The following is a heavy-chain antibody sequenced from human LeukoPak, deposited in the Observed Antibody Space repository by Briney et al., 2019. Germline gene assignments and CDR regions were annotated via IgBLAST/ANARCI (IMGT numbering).Heavy chain of an antibody. V-gene: IGHV3-7*01. Sequence: GGSLRLSCAASGFTFTNFWMTWVRQSPGKGLEWVANINRDGTKTTYVDSVKGRFTISRDIAKNSLFLHMSSLRAEDTAVYYCATAPAAADSSWGQGTLVAVSS. D-gene: IGHD6-13*01. CDR1: GFTFTNFW. J-gene: IGHJ5*02. CDR3: ATAPAAADSS. CDR2: INRDGTKT.